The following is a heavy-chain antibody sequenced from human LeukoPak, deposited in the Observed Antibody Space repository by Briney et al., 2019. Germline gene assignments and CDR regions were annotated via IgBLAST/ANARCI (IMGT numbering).Heavy chain of an antibody. J-gene: IGHJ4*02. Sequence: SETLSLTCTVPGYSIGSGYYWGWIRQPPGKGLEWIGSIYHSGSTYYNPSLKSRVTISVDTSKNQFSLKLSSVTAADTAVYYCAREVGATPFTFDYWGQGTLVTVSS. CDR1: GYSIGSGYY. D-gene: IGHD1-26*01. CDR3: AREVGATPFTFDY. V-gene: IGHV4-38-2*02. CDR2: IYHSGST.